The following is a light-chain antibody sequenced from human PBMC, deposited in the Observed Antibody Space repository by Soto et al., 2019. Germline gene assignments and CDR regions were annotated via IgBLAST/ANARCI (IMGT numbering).Light chain of an antibody. CDR3: LLYYGGQLGV. J-gene: IGLJ2*01. CDR2: STS. Sequence: QAVVTQEPSLTVSPGGTATLTSASSTGAVTSGYYPNCFQQKPGQAPRALIYSTSNKYSWTPARFSGSLLGGKAALTLSGVQPEDEAEYYCLLYYGGQLGVFGGGTKLTVL. CDR1: TGAVTSGYY. V-gene: IGLV7-43*01.